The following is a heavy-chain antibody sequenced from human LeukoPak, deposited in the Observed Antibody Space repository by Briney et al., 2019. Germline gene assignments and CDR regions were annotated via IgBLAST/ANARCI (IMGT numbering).Heavy chain of an antibody. CDR1: GGSMNGYY. D-gene: IGHD3-9*01. CDR3: ARGRVPGY. CDR2: IHYNGGT. Sequence: SETLSLTCSVSGGSMNGYYWSWNRQPPGKGLEWIGSIHYNGGTDYNPSLKTRVTISLDTSRSQFSLKLGSVTAADTAVYPCARGRVPGYWGQGALVTVSS. V-gene: IGHV4-59*01. J-gene: IGHJ4*02.